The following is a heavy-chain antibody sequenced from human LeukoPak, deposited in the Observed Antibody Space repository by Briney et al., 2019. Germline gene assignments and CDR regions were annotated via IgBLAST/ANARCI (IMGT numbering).Heavy chain of an antibody. V-gene: IGHV4-59*01. CDR2: IYYSGST. CDR1: GGSISSYY. D-gene: IGHD6-19*01. Sequence: SETLSLTCTVSGGSISSYYWSWIRQPPGKGLEWIGYIYYSGSTNYNPSLKSRVTISVDTSKNQFSLKLSSVTAADTAVYYCARGRIAVAGTKNYLDYWGQGTLVTVSS. J-gene: IGHJ4*02. CDR3: ARGRIAVAGTKNYLDY.